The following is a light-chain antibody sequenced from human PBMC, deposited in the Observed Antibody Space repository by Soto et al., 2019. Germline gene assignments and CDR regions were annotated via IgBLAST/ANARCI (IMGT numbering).Light chain of an antibody. CDR2: KAS. Sequence: DIQMTQSPSILSASVGDRVTITCRASQSISSWLAWYQQKTGKAPNLLIYKASHLENGVPSRFSGSGSGTEFTLTISSLQPGDFATYYCPHYNTYPWTFGQGTKVDI. CDR1: QSISSW. CDR3: PHYNTYPWT. V-gene: IGKV1-5*03. J-gene: IGKJ1*01.